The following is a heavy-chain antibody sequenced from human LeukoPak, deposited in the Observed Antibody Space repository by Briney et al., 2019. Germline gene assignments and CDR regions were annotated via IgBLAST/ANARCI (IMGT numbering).Heavy chain of an antibody. V-gene: IGHV3-9*01. CDR2: ISWNSDSI. D-gene: IGHD3-22*01. J-gene: IGHJ4*02. CDR1: GFILGVYL. CDR3: ARDMSYDSSSYHDH. Sequence: GRSLRLSRATSGFILGVYLKLWAPHAPGKGVVWLSGISWNSDSIGHADSVKGRFTISRDNATNFLYLQMNSLRAEDTAFYYCARDMSYDSSSYHDHWGQRTLVTVSS.